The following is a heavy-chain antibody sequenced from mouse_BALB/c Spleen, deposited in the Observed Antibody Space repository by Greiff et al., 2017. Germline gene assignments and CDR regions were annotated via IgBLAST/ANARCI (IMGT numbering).Heavy chain of an antibody. Sequence: VQLQQSGAELVKPGASVKLSCTASGFNIKDTYMHWVKQRPEQGLEWIGRIDPANGNTKYDPKFQGKATITADTSSNTAYLQLSSLTSEDTAVYYCASSTMITTKDYYAMDYWGQGTSVTVSS. J-gene: IGHJ4*01. V-gene: IGHV14-3*02. CDR3: ASSTMITTKDYYAMDY. CDR1: GFNIKDTY. CDR2: IDPANGNT. D-gene: IGHD2-4*01.